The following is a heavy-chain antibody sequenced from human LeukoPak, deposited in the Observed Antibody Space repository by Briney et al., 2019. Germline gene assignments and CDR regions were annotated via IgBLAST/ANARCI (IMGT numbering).Heavy chain of an antibody. CDR3: AREGKYCSSTSCYIGDY. J-gene: IGHJ4*02. D-gene: IGHD2-2*02. CDR1: GGSISSGGYY. Sequence: PSETLSLTCTVSGGSISSGGYYWSWIRQPPGKGLEWIGYIYHSGSTYYNPSLKSRVTISVDRSKNQFSLKLSSVTAADTAVYYCAREGKYCSSTSCYIGDYWGQGTLVTVSS. V-gene: IGHV4-30-2*01. CDR2: IYHSGST.